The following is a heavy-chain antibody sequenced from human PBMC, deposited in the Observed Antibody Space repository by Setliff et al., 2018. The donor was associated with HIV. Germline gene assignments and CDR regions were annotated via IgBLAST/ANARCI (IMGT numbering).Heavy chain of an antibody. V-gene: IGHV1-69*13. D-gene: IGHD3-10*01. Sequence: SVKVSCKASGGTFNNYAISWVRQAPGQGLEWVGGIIPLFGTTNYAQKFQGRATITADESTNTAHMELNSLRSIDTAMYYCATVFYYNSESYSLDYWGQGMLVTVSS. CDR1: GGTFNNYA. J-gene: IGHJ4*02. CDR2: IIPLFGTT. CDR3: ATVFYYNSESYSLDY.